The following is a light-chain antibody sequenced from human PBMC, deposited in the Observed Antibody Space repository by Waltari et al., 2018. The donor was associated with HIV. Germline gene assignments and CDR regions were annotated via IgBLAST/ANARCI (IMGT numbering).Light chain of an antibody. Sequence: VIWVTQSPSLVSASIGGSVTINCRLSQDIGNYVAWYRQTPGKAPELLIYDTSTLQSAVPSRFSGSGSGTDFTLTISCLQSEDFATYYCQQYDTFPGTFGQGIRVEIK. CDR1: QDIGNY. V-gene: IGKV1D-8*01. CDR3: QQYDTFPGT. J-gene: IGKJ1*01. CDR2: DTS.